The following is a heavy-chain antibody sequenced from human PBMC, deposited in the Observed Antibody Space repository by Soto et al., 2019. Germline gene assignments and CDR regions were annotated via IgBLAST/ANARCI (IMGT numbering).Heavy chain of an antibody. CDR1: GGSFSGYY. Sequence: SETLSLTCAVYGGSFSGYYWSWIRQPPGKGLEWIGEINHSGSTNYNPSLKSRVTISVDTSKNQFSLKLSSVTAADTAVYYCAREGAEYNWFDPWGQGTLVTVSS. J-gene: IGHJ5*02. CDR2: INHSGST. V-gene: IGHV4-34*01. CDR3: AREGAEYNWFDP.